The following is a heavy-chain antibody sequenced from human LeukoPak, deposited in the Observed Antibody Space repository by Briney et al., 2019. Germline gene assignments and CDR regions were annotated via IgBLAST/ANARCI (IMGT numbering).Heavy chain of an antibody. CDR2: IYYSGNT. D-gene: IGHD1-7*01. V-gene: IGHV4-39*07. Sequence: SETLSLTCTVSGGSISSSSSYWGWIRQPAGKGLEWIGSIYYSGNTYYNPSLKSRVTMSVDTSKNQFSLKLSSVTAADTAVYYCARGRGITGTYFDYWGQGTLVTVSS. CDR3: ARGRGITGTYFDY. J-gene: IGHJ4*02. CDR1: GGSISSSSSY.